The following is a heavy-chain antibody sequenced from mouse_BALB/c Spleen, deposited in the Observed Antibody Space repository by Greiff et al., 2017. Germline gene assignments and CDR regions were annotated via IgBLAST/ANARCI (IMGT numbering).Heavy chain of an antibody. CDR1: GFTFSNYW. D-gene: IGHD1-1*01. Sequence: EVQLQESGGGLVQPGGSMKLSCVASGFTFSNYWMNWVRQSPEKGLEWVAEIRLKSNNYATHYAESVKGRFTISRDDSKSSVYLQMNNLRAEDTGIYYCTRGGTTVAFDYWGQGTTLTVSS. V-gene: IGHV6-6*02. J-gene: IGHJ2*01. CDR2: IRLKSNNYAT. CDR3: TRGGTTVAFDY.